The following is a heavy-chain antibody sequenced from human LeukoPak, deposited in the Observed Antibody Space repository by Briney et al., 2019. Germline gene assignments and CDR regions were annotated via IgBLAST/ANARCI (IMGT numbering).Heavy chain of an antibody. V-gene: IGHV3-23*01. CDR1: DFSFITYA. Sequence: GGSLRLSCAASDFSFITYAMSWVRQAPGKGLEWVSTISGGGDATYYADSVKGRFTISRDNAKNSLYLQMNSLRAEDTALYYCAKDKVAVAGEGIDYWGQGTLVTVSS. D-gene: IGHD6-19*01. CDR2: ISGGGDAT. CDR3: AKDKVAVAGEGIDY. J-gene: IGHJ4*02.